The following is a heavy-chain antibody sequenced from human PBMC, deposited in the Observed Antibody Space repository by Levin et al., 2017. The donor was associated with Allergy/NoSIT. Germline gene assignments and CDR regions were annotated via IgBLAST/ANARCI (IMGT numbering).Heavy chain of an antibody. CDR3: ARRGTRDYYYYRDV. D-gene: IGHD1-1*01. Sequence: KVSCQGSGYSFTSYWIGWVRQLPGKGLEWMGIIYPGDSDTRYSPSFQGQVTISADKSISTAYLQWSSLQASDTAIYYCARRGTRDYYYYRDVWGKGTTVTVSS. V-gene: IGHV5-51*01. CDR1: GYSFTSYW. J-gene: IGHJ6*03. CDR2: IYPGDSDT.